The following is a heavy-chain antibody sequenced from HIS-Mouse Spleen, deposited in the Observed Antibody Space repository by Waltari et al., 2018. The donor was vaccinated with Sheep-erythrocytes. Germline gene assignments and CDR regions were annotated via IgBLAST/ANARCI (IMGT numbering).Heavy chain of an antibody. Sequence: QVTLKESGPVLVKPTETLTLTCTVPGFSLSNASMGVSLIRPPPGKALEWLAHIFSNDEKSYSTSLKSRLTISKDTSKSQVVLTMTNMDPVDTATYYCARITSYYDFWSTYNKDYFDYWGQGTLVTVSS. CDR2: IFSNDEK. V-gene: IGHV2-26*01. J-gene: IGHJ4*02. CDR1: GFSLSNASMG. D-gene: IGHD3-3*01. CDR3: ARITSYYDFWSTYNKDYFDY.